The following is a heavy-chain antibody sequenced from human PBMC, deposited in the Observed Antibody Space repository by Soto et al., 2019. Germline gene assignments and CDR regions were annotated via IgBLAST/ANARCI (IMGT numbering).Heavy chain of an antibody. D-gene: IGHD6-6*01. CDR1: SGSFSGYY. V-gene: IGHV4-34*01. CDR2: ISQSGNT. Sequence: SETLSLTCSIYSGSFSGYYWSWIRQPPGKGLEWIGEISQSGNTNYSPSLKSRVSISIETSKKQFSLNLASVSAADTAVYYCARAPKVSGSSQTRPDFWGQGTLVTVSS. J-gene: IGHJ4*02. CDR3: ARAPKVSGSSQTRPDF.